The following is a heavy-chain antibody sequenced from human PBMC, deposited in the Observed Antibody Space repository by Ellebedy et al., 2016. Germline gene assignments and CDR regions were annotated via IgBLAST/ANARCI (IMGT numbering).Heavy chain of an antibody. Sequence: GGSLRLXCAASGLTFSSYAMSWVRQAPGKGLEWVSTISGSGDSTYYADSVKGRFTISRDNSKNTLYLQMNSLRAEDTAVYYCASSQTSSSWYERTYGMDVWGQGTTVTVSS. D-gene: IGHD6-13*01. CDR1: GLTFSSYA. V-gene: IGHV3-23*01. CDR3: ASSQTSSSWYERTYGMDV. CDR2: ISGSGDST. J-gene: IGHJ6*02.